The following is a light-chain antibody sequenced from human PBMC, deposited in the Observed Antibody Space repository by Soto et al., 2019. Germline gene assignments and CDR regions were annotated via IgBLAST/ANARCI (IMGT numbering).Light chain of an antibody. CDR1: QSVTSRN. V-gene: IGKV3-20*01. Sequence: EIVLTQSPGTLSLSPGERATLSCRASQSVTSRNLAWYQQKPGQAPRLLIYGASSRATDIPDRFSGSGSGTDFTLTISRLEPEDFAVYYCQQYDSAPRTFGQGTKLEMK. CDR3: QQYDSAPRT. J-gene: IGKJ2*01. CDR2: GAS.